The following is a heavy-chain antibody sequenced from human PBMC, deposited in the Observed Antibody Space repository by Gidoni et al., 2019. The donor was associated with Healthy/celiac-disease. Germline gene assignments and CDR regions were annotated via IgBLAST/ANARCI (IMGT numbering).Heavy chain of an antibody. CDR3: ARDIEPTYYYDSSGYYLPTYGMDV. J-gene: IGHJ6*02. V-gene: IGHV1-46*03. CDR2: INPSGGST. Sequence: QVQLVQSGAEVKKPGASVKVSCKASGYTFTSYSMHWVRQAPGQGLEWMGIINPSGGSTSYAQKFQGRVTMTRDTSTSTVYMELSSLRSEDTAVYYCARDIEPTYYYDSSGYYLPTYGMDVWGQGTTVTVSS. D-gene: IGHD3-22*01. CDR1: GYTFTSYS.